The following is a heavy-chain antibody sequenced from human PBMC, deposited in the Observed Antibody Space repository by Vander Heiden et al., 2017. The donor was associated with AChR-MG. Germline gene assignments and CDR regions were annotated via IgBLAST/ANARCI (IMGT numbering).Heavy chain of an antibody. V-gene: IGHV3-7*01. CDR1: GFPFSGYW. Sequence: EVQLVESGGGLVQPGGSLRLSCAASGFPFSGYWMGRGRQAPGKGLEGVANIKQDGSGKYYVDSVKGRFTISRDNSKNSLYLQMNSLRAEDTAVYYCARDFTAPYYYYGMDVWCQGTTVTVSS. CDR2: IKQDGSGK. CDR3: ARDFTAPYYYYGMDV. J-gene: IGHJ6*02.